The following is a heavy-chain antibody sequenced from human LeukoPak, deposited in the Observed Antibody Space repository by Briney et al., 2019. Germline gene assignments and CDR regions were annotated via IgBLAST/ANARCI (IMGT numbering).Heavy chain of an antibody. CDR2: IYYSGST. CDR3: ATNSLLWFGALDV. D-gene: IGHD3-10*01. V-gene: IGHV4-30-4*01. Sequence: PSQTLSLTCTVSGGSISSGDYYWSWLRQPPGKGLEWIGYIYYSGSTYYNPSLKSRVTISVDTSKNQFSLKLSSVTAADTAVYYCATNSLLWFGALDVWGQGTTVTVSS. J-gene: IGHJ6*02. CDR1: GGSISSGDYY.